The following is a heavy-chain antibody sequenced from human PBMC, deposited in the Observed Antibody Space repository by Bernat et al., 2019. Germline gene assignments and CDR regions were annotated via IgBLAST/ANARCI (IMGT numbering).Heavy chain of an antibody. CDR2: ISYDGSNK. Sequence: VQLVESGGGLVQPGGSLRLSCAASGFTFSSYAMHWVRQAPGKGLEWVAVISYDGSNKYYADSVKGRFTISRDNSKNTLYLQMNSLRAEDTAVYYCARGLGYCSGGSCYDYYYYGMDVWGQGTTVTVSS. J-gene: IGHJ6*02. V-gene: IGHV3-30-3*01. D-gene: IGHD2-15*01. CDR1: GFTFSSYA. CDR3: ARGLGYCSGGSCYDYYYYGMDV.